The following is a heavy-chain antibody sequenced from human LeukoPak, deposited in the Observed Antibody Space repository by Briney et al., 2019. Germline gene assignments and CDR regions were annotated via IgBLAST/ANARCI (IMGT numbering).Heavy chain of an antibody. V-gene: IGHV3-7*01. CDR1: GFTFSSYW. D-gene: IGHD3-10*01. CDR2: IKPDGSEE. CDR3: ARDQLWLYGRTSYYYYFYMDV. Sequence: PGGSLRLSCAASGFTFSSYWMTWVRQAPGKGLEWVANIKPDGSEENYVDSVKGRFTISRGNAKNSLYLQMNSLRAEDTAVYYCARDQLWLYGRTSYYYYFYMDVWGTGTTVAVSS. J-gene: IGHJ6*03.